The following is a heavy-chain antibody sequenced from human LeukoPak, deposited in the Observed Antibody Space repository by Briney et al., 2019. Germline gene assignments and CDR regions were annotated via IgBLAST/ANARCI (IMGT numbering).Heavy chain of an antibody. CDR2: INHSGST. J-gene: IGHJ4*02. CDR3: ASLTGYAEVFDY. D-gene: IGHD1-14*01. V-gene: IGHV4-34*01. Sequence: PSETLSLTCAVYGGSFSGYYWSWIRQPPGKGLEWIGEINHSGSTNYNPSLKSRVTISVDTSKNQFSLKPSSVTAADTAVYYCASLTGYAEVFDYWGQGTLVTVSS. CDR1: GGSFSGYY.